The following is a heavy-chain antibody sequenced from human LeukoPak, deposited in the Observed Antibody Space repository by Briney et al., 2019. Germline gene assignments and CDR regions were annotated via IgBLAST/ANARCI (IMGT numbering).Heavy chain of an antibody. Sequence: GGSLRLSCAASEFTFSSYWMSWVRQAPGKGLEWVSTISGSGGSTYYADPVKGRFTISRDNSKNTLYLQMNSLRAEDTAKYYCAKVTRSLDYYDSTVYYLDYWGQGTLVTVSS. CDR1: EFTFSSYW. J-gene: IGHJ4*02. V-gene: IGHV3-23*01. CDR2: ISGSGGST. D-gene: IGHD3-22*01. CDR3: AKVTRSLDYYDSTVYYLDY.